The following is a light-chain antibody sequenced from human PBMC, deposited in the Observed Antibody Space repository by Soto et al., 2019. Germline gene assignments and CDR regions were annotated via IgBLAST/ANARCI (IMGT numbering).Light chain of an antibody. CDR3: CLYTSFFSF. CDR1: TSDFGTKKF. V-gene: IGLV2-23*01. CDR2: EGT. Sequence: QSVLTQPASVSGSPGQSITISCIETTSDFGTKKFFSWYQQQPGKAPKLIIYEGTKRPSGVSSRFSGSKSGNTASLTVSGLQSDDEAGYFCCLYTSFFSFFGGGTKVTVL. J-gene: IGLJ2*01.